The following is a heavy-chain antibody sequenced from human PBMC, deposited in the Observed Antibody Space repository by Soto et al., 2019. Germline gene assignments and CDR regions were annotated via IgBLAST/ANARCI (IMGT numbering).Heavy chain of an antibody. CDR2: VYYSGST. Sequence: KSSETLSLACTVSGGSVSSGSYYWSWIRQPPGKGLEWIGYVYYSGSTNYNPSLKSRVTISVDTSKNQFSLRLNSVTAADTAVFYCARGAGSTLDLGWFDPWGQATLVTVSS. V-gene: IGHV4-61*01. D-gene: IGHD3-10*01. CDR3: ARGAGSTLDLGWFDP. J-gene: IGHJ5*02. CDR1: GGSVSSGSYY.